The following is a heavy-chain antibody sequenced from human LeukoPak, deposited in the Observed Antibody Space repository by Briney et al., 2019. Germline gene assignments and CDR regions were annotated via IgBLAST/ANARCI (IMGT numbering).Heavy chain of an antibody. CDR2: IYSSGST. CDR1: GFTVSSNY. CDR3: ARDGCSTISCQYFDY. J-gene: IGHJ4*02. Sequence: GGSLRPSCAASGFTVSSNYMSWVRQAPGKGLEWVSVIYSSGSTEYADSVKGRFTTSRDNSKNTLYLQMNSLRAEDTAVYYCARDGCSTISCQYFDYWGQGALVTVSS. V-gene: IGHV3-53*01. D-gene: IGHD2-2*01.